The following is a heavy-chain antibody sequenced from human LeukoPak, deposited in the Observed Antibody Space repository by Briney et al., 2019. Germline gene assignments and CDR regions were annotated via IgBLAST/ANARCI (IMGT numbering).Heavy chain of an antibody. CDR3: ARDPRYYDILTGYYYYYGMDV. Sequence: GGSLRLSCAASGFTFSSYWMSWVRQAPGKGLEWVANIKQDGSEKYYVDSVKGRFTISRDNAKNSLYLQMNSLRAGDTAVYYCARDPRYYDILTGYYYYYGMDVWGQGTTVTVSS. D-gene: IGHD3-9*01. CDR2: IKQDGSEK. CDR1: GFTFSSYW. J-gene: IGHJ6*02. V-gene: IGHV3-7*01.